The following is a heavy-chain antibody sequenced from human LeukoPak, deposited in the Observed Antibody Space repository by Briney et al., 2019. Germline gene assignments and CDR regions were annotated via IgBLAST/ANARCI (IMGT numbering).Heavy chain of an antibody. Sequence: GGSLRLSCAASGFTFSSYAMSWVRQAPGKGLEWVSAISGSGGSTYYADSVKGRFTISRDNSKNTLYPQMNSLRAEDTAVYYCAKHTGYSSGWYAGYFDYWGQGTLVTVSS. D-gene: IGHD6-19*01. CDR1: GFTFSSYA. J-gene: IGHJ4*02. CDR2: ISGSGGST. CDR3: AKHTGYSSGWYAGYFDY. V-gene: IGHV3-23*01.